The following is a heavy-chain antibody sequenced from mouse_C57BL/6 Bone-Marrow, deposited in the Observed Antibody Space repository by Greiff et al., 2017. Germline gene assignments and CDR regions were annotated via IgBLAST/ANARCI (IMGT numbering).Heavy chain of an antibody. CDR2: ISYDGSN. CDR1: GYSITSGYY. D-gene: IGHD1-1*01. Sequence: QLQESGPGLVKPSQSLSLTCSVTGYSITSGYYWNWIRQFPGNKLEWMGYISYDGSNNYNPSLKNRISITRDTSKNQFFLKLNSVTTEDTATYYCARDMGYGSSYGFAYWGQGTLVTVSA. V-gene: IGHV3-6*01. J-gene: IGHJ3*01. CDR3: ARDMGYGSSYGFAY.